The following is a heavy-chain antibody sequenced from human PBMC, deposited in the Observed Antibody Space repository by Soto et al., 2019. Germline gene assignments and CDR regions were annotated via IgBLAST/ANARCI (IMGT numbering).Heavy chain of an antibody. V-gene: IGHV6-1*01. Sequence: QVQLQQSGPGLVKPSQTLSLTCAISGDSVSSNSAAWNWIRQSPSRGLEWLGRTYYRSKWYNDYAVAVKSRITSNPDTSKNQFSLQLNSVTPEDTAVYYCARWVRVRGVWDYGMDVWGQGTTVTVSS. CDR2: TYYRSKWYN. J-gene: IGHJ6*02. D-gene: IGHD3-10*01. CDR1: GDSVSSNSAA. CDR3: ARWVRVRGVWDYGMDV.